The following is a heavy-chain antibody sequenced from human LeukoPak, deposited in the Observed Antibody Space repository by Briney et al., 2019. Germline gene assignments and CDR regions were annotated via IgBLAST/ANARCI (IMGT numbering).Heavy chain of an antibody. CDR2: IYYSGST. V-gene: IGHV4-39*01. Sequence: SETLPLTCTVSGGSISSSSYYWGWIRQPPGKGLEWIGSIYYSGSTYYNPSLKSRVTISVDTSKNQFSLKLSSVTAADTAVYYCASQEMAPRSYGMDVWGQGTTVTVSS. D-gene: IGHD5-24*01. CDR3: ASQEMAPRSYGMDV. J-gene: IGHJ6*02. CDR1: GGSISSSSYY.